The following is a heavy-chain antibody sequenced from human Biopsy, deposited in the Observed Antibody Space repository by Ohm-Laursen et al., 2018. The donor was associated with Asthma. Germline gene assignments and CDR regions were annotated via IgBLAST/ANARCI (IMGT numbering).Heavy chain of an antibody. CDR1: GFSFRDYY. CDR2: ISSSGSTT. J-gene: IGHJ6*02. Sequence: SLRLSCSASGFSFRDYYMTWMRQAPGKGLEWVSSISSSGSTTYPAESVKGRFTISRDNAQKSLFLQMGSLRAEDTAIYYCAGVFESSEWGPFYHFGLDVWGQGTTVAVSS. D-gene: IGHD6-25*01. V-gene: IGHV3-11*01. CDR3: AGVFESSEWGPFYHFGLDV.